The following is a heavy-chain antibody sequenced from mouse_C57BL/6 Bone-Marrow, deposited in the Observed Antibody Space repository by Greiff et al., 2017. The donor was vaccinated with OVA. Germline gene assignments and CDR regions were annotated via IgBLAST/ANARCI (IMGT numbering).Heavy chain of an antibody. CDR2: INYDGSST. Sequence: EVKLMESEGGLVQPGSSMKLSCTASGFTFSDYYMAWVRQVPEKGLEWVANINYDGSSTYYLDSLTGRFIISIDNAKNVLKLQMSSLKSDDTATYYCARVEVTGFDYWGKGTTLTVSS. CDR3: ARVEVTGFDY. D-gene: IGHD2-2*01. CDR1: GFTFSDYY. V-gene: IGHV5-16*01. J-gene: IGHJ2*01.